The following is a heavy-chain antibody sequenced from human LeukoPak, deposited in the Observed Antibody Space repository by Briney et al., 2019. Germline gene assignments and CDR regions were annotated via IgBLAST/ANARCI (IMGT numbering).Heavy chain of an antibody. V-gene: IGHV1-2*02. J-gene: IGHJ4*02. CDR2: INPNSGGT. Sequence: ASVKVSGKASGYTFTGYYMHWVRQAPGQGLEWMGWINPNSGGTNYAQKFQGRVTMTRDTSISTAYMELSRLRSDDTAVYYCATLPMTTVIFDYWGQGTLVTVSS. CDR1: GYTFTGYY. D-gene: IGHD4-17*01. CDR3: ATLPMTTVIFDY.